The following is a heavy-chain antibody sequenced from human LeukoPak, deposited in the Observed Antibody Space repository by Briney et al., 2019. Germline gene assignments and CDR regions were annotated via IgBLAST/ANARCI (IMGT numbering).Heavy chain of an antibody. Sequence: GGSLRLSCAASGFTFRSYWMSWVRQAPGKGLEWVANINQVGSVQYYKDSVKGRFTISRDDAKNSLYVQMNSLRDEDTAVYYCARVEYSGWNLEYWGQGTLVTVSS. CDR3: ARVEYSGWNLEY. J-gene: IGHJ4*02. D-gene: IGHD5-12*01. V-gene: IGHV3-7*01. CDR2: INQVGSVQ. CDR1: GFTFRSYW.